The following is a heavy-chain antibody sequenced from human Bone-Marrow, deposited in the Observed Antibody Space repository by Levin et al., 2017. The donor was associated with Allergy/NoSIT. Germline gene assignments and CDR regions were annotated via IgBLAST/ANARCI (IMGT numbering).Heavy chain of an antibody. CDR1: GYTFTSYA. J-gene: IGHJ3*02. Sequence: ASVKVSCKASGYTFTSYAMNWVRQAPGQGLEWMGWINTNTGNPTYAQGFTGRFVFSLDTSVSTAYLQICSLKAEDTAVYYCARDLLSYYYGSGTEEGDAFDIWGQGTMVTVSS. CDR2: INTNTGNP. V-gene: IGHV7-4-1*01. CDR3: ARDLLSYYYGSGTEEGDAFDI. D-gene: IGHD3-10*01.